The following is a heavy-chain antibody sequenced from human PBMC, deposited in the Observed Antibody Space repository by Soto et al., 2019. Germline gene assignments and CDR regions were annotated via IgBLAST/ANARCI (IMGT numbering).Heavy chain of an antibody. CDR2: IYPKTGDT. CDR1: GYTFNPYY. D-gene: IGHD2-15*01. Sequence: ASVKVSCKASGYTFNPYYIHWVRQAPGQGLDWVGWIYPKTGDTYYAQKFQGWVTMTSDTSISTVYMELRSLKSDDTAIYYCVREDWYSDYWGQGTLVTVSS. V-gene: IGHV1-2*04. CDR3: VREDWYSDY. J-gene: IGHJ4*02.